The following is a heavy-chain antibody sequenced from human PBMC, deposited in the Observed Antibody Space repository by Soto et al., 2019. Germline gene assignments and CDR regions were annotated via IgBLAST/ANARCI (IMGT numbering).Heavy chain of an antibody. CDR1: GGSFNCYY. Sequence: KTSETLSLTCAVYGGSFNCYYWSWIRQPPGKGLEWIGEINHSGSANYNPTFKSRVSISVDTSKNQLSLQLSSVTAADTAVYYCAKGPQGGYYDSGSFYSSVYWGQGTLVTVSS. D-gene: IGHD3-10*01. CDR3: AKGPQGGYYDSGSFYSSVY. CDR2: INHSGSA. J-gene: IGHJ4*02. V-gene: IGHV4-34*01.